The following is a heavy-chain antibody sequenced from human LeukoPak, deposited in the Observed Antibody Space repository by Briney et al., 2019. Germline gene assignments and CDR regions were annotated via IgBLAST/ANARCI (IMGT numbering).Heavy chain of an antibody. V-gene: IGHV3-23*01. J-gene: IGHJ4*02. CDR1: GFTFSTYA. CDR2: ISGSGTIT. Sequence: GGSLRLSCAASGFTFSTYAMNWVRQAPGKGLEWVSAISGSGTITYYADSVKGRFTISRDNSKNTLYLQMNSLRAEDTAVYYCAKEHDSYGPLDYWGQGTLVTVSS. CDR3: AKEHDSYGPLDY. D-gene: IGHD5-18*01.